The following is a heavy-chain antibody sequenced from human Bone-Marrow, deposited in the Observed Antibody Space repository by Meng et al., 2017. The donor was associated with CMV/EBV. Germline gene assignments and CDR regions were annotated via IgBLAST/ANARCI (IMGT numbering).Heavy chain of an antibody. CDR1: GYTFTSYG. V-gene: IGHV1-8*01. Sequence: QVQLVPSGAEGKKPGASSKVSCRTSGYTFTSYGVHWVRQATGHGLEWMGWMNINSGNTGYLQKFQDRVTMTRNTSISTAYMELSSLTSEDTAIYYCARFASGSSTNWGQGTLVTVSS. J-gene: IGHJ4*02. D-gene: IGHD3-10*01. CDR3: ARFASGSSTN. CDR2: MNINSGNT.